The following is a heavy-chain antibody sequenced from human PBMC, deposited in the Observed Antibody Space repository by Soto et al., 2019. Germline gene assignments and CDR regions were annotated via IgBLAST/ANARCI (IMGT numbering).Heavy chain of an antibody. Sequence: EVQLVESGGGLVQPGGSLRLSCAASGFTVSSNYMSWVRQAPGKGLEWVSVIYSGGSTYYADSVKGRFTISRDNSKNTLYLQMNSLRAEDTAVYYCARERVSGYDYGTYYYYMDVWGKGTTVTVSS. CDR3: ARERVSGYDYGTYYYYMDV. J-gene: IGHJ6*03. V-gene: IGHV3-66*01. D-gene: IGHD5-12*01. CDR1: GFTVSSNY. CDR2: IYSGGST.